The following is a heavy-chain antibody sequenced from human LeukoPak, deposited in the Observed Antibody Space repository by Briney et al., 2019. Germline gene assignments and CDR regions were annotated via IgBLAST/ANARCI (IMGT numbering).Heavy chain of an antibody. CDR1: GGSFSGYY. CDR3: ARDGRVATGGRWYFDL. V-gene: IGHV4-34*01. Sequence: PSETLSLTCAVYGGSFSGYYWSWIRQPPGKGLEWIGEINHSGSTNYNPSLKSRVTISVDTSKNQFSLKLSSVTAADTAVYYCARDGRVATGGRWYFDLWGRGTLVTVSS. CDR2: INHSGST. D-gene: IGHD5-12*01. J-gene: IGHJ2*01.